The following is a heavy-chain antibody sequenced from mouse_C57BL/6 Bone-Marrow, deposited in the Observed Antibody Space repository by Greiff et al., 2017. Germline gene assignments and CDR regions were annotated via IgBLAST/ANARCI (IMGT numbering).Heavy chain of an antibody. CDR1: GYTFTDYY. CDR3: AYGYEDAMDY. Sequence: VQLQQSGPVLVKPGASVKMSCKASGYTFTDYYMNWVKQSHGKSLEWIGVINPYNGGTSYNQKFKGKATLTVDKSSSTAYMELNSLTSEDSAVYYCAYGYEDAMDYWGQGTSVTVSS. J-gene: IGHJ4*01. D-gene: IGHD2-2*01. CDR2: INPYNGGT. V-gene: IGHV1-19*01.